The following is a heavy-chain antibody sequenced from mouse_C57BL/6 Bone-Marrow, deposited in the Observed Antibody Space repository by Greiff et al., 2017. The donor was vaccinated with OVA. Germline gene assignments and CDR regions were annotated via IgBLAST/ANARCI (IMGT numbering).Heavy chain of an antibody. Sequence: VQLQQSGAELVRPGASVTLSCKASGYTFTDYEMHWVKQTPVHGLEWIGAIDPETGGTAYNQKFKGKAILTADKSSSTAYMELRSLTSEDSAVYYCTRKGDYYGSNAMDYWGQGTSVTVSS. CDR1: GYTFTDYE. J-gene: IGHJ4*01. CDR3: TRKGDYYGSNAMDY. D-gene: IGHD1-1*01. V-gene: IGHV1-15*01. CDR2: IDPETGGT.